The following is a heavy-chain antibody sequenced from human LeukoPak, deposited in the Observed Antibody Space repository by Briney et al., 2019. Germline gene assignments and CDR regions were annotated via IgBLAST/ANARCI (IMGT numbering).Heavy chain of an antibody. V-gene: IGHV4-59*01. CDR3: ARGGAVTTSGSFDM. D-gene: IGHD4-17*01. CDR1: GGSISSYY. J-gene: IGHJ3*02. CDR2: IYYSGST. Sequence: PSETLSLTCTVSGGSISSYYWSWIRQSPGKRLEWIGYIYYSGSTNYNPSLKSRVTISIDTSNNRFSLKLTSVTAADTAVYYCARGGAVTTSGSFDMWGQGTMVTVSS.